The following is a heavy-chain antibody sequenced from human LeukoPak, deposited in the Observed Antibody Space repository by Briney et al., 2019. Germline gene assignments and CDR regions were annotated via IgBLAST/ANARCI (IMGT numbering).Heavy chain of an antibody. CDR2: ISGSGGTA. CDR1: GFTFSIYA. V-gene: IGHV3-23*01. J-gene: IGHJ4*02. CDR3: AKISIPTENFDY. Sequence: PGGSLRLSCAASGFTFSIYAMSWVRQAPGKGLEWVSAISGSGGTAYYADSVKGRFTLSRDNSKNMLYLQMNSLRAEDTAVYYCAKISIPTENFDYWGQGTLVTVSS. D-gene: IGHD3-9*01.